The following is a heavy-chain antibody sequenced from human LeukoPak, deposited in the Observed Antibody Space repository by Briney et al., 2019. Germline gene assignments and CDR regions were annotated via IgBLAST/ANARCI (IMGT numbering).Heavy chain of an antibody. V-gene: IGHV3-30*04. CDR3: ARGSGVTTYDAFDI. D-gene: IGHD4-11*01. Sequence: GGSLRLSCAASGFTFSSYAMHWVRQAPGKGLEWVAVISYDGSNKYYADSVKGRFTISRDNSKNTLYLQMNSLRAEDTAVYYCARGSGVTTYDAFDIWGQGTMVTVSS. CDR2: ISYDGSNK. J-gene: IGHJ3*02. CDR1: GFTFSSYA.